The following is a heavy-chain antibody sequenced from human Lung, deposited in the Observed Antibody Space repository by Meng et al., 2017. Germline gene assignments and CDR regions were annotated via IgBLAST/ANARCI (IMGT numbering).Heavy chain of an antibody. CDR3: ARSGYCSGSSCYGSFDS. V-gene: IGHV4-30-2*01. D-gene: IGHD2-15*01. CDR2: ISHSGST. CDR1: GGSISSGGYS. J-gene: IGHJ4*02. Sequence: QLQLQESGSGLVKPSQTLSLTCAVSGGSISSGGYSWSWIRQPPGKGLEWIGYISHSGSTYCNPSLKNRVTISVDRSKNQFSLRLTSVTAADTAVYSCARSGYCSGSSCYGSFDSWGQGTLVTVSS.